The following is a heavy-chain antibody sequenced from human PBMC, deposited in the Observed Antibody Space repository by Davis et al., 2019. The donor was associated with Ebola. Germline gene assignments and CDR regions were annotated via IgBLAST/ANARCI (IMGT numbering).Heavy chain of an antibody. CDR2: INHSGST. J-gene: IGHJ5*02. CDR3: ARGRGYNWFDP. Sequence: SETLSLTCAVYGGSFSGYYWSWIRQPPGEGLEWIGEINHSGSTNYNPSLKSRVTISVDTSKNQFSLKLSSVTAADTAVYYCARGRGYNWFDPWGQGTLVTVSS. V-gene: IGHV4-34*01. CDR1: GGSFSGYY.